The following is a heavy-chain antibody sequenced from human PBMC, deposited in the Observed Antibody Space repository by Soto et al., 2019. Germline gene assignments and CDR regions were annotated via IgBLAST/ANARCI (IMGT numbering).Heavy chain of an antibody. CDR3: ASRRLAEYYYYGMDV. Sequence: ASVKVSCKASGGTFSSYAISWVRQAPGQGLEWMGGIIPIFGTANYAQKFQGRVTITADESTSTAYMELSSLRSEDTAVYYCASRRLAEYYYYGMDVWGQGTTVTVS. J-gene: IGHJ6*02. V-gene: IGHV1-69*13. CDR2: IIPIFGTA. CDR1: GGTFSSYA.